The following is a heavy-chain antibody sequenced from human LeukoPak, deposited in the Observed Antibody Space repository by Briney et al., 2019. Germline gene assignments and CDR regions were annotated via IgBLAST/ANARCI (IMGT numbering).Heavy chain of an antibody. CDR1: GFIFSNYG. V-gene: IGHV3-33*01. J-gene: IGHJ3*02. CDR3: ARDGGVLEADGFDM. Sequence: GRSLRPSCAASGFIFSNYGMHWVRQAPGKGLEWVAVIWYDGSNKKYVESVKGRFTISRDNSKNTLYLQMNSLRAEDTAVYYCARDGGVLEADGFDMWGQGTMVTVFS. CDR2: IWYDGSNK. D-gene: IGHD2-8*02.